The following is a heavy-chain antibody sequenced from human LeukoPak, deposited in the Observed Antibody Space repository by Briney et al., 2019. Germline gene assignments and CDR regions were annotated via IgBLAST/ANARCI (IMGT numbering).Heavy chain of an antibody. CDR1: GFTFSSYA. CDR3: AKGPSLPAAMNY. V-gene: IGHV3-23*01. D-gene: IGHD2-2*01. CDR2: ISGSGGST. Sequence: GGSLILSCAASGFTFSSYAMSWVRRAPGEGLEWVSAISGSGGSTYYADSVKGRFTISRDNSKNTLYLQMNSLRAEDTAVYYCAKGPSLPAAMNYWGQGTLVTVSS. J-gene: IGHJ4*02.